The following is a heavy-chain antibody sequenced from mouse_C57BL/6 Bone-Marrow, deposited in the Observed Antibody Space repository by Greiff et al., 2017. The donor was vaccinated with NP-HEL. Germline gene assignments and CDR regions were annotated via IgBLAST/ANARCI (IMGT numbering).Heavy chain of an antibody. CDR2: ISGGGGNT. CDR3: ATYYYGSSYPFAY. V-gene: IGHV5-9*01. D-gene: IGHD1-1*01. J-gene: IGHJ3*01. Sequence: EVMLVESGGGLVKPGGSLKLSCAASGFTFSSYTMSWVRQTPEKRLEWVATISGGGGNTYYPDSVKGRFTISRDNAKNTLYLQMSSLRSEDTALYYCATYYYGSSYPFAYWGQGTLVTVSA. CDR1: GFTFSSYT.